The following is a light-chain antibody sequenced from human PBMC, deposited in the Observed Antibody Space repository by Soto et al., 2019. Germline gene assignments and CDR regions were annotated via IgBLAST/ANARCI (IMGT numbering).Light chain of an antibody. Sequence: EIVLTQSPGTLSLSPGERATLSCRASQSVNSRLAWYQHKPGQAPRLLISGASSRATGIPDRFSGSGSATDFTLTISRLETEDFALYYCQHYGRSPITFGQGTRLE. CDR1: QSVNSR. CDR2: GAS. CDR3: QHYGRSPIT. V-gene: IGKV3-20*01. J-gene: IGKJ5*01.